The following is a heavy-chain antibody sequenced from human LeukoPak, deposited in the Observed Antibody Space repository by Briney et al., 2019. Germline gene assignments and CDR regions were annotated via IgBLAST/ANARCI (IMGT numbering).Heavy chain of an antibody. CDR3: ARGRYSGTTYYFDY. J-gene: IGHJ4*02. CDR2: IKKDGSE. CDR1: GFTFSTSW. D-gene: IGHD5-12*01. Sequence: GGSLRLSCAASGFTFSTSWMSWVRHVPGKGLEWVANIKKDGSESYVDSVKGRFTISRDNAKNSLYLQMNSLRAEDTAMYYCARGRYSGTTYYFDYWGQGTLVTVSS. V-gene: IGHV3-7*03.